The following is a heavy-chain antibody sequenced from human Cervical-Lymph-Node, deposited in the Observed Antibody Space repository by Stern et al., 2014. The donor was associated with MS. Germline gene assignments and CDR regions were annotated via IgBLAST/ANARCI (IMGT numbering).Heavy chain of an antibody. CDR3: ARRGDGYNYYFDF. V-gene: IGHV5-51*03. Sequence: EVQLVESGAEVKRPGESLKISCKGSGYSFTNYWIGWVRQMPGKGLEWMGIIYPGDFEPTSNPSFQGRVTFSVDKSINTAYLQWGSLRASDTAMYYCARRGDGYNYYFDFWGQGTLVTVSS. J-gene: IGHJ4*02. CDR2: IYPGDFEP. CDR1: GYSFTNYW. D-gene: IGHD5-24*01.